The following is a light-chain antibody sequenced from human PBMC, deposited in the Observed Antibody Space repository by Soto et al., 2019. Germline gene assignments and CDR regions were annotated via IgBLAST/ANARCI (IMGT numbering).Light chain of an antibody. V-gene: IGLV3-1*01. Sequence: SYELTQRPSVSVSPGQTASITCSGDKLGDKYACWYQQKPGQSPVLVIYQDSKRPSGIPERFSGSNSGNTATLTISGTRAMDEADYYCQAWDSSTVVFGAGTKVTVL. CDR1: KLGDKY. CDR2: QDS. CDR3: QAWDSSTVV. J-gene: IGLJ2*01.